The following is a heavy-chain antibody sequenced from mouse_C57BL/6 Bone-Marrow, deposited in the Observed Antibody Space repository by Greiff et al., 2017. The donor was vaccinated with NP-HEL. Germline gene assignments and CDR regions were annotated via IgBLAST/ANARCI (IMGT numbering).Heavy chain of an antibody. CDR3: ASSWAYYAMDY. Sequence: QVQLQQSGAELARPGASVKMSCKASGYTFTSYTMHWVKQRPGQGLEWIGYINPSSGYTKYNQKFKDKATLTADKSSSTAYMQLSSLTSEDSAVYYCASSWAYYAMDYWGQGTSVTVSS. J-gene: IGHJ4*01. D-gene: IGHD4-1*01. V-gene: IGHV1-4*01. CDR2: INPSSGYT. CDR1: GYTFTSYT.